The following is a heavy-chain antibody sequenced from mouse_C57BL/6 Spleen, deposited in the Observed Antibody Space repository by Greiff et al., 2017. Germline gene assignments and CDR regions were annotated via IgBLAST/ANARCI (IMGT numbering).Heavy chain of an antibody. Sequence: VQLQQPGAELVKPGASVKLSCKASGYTFTSYWMHWVKQRPGQGLEWIGMIHPNSGSTNYNEKFKSKATLTVDKSSSTAYMQLSSLTSEDSAVYYCAGFYYGNYWFAYWGQGTLVTVSA. J-gene: IGHJ3*01. V-gene: IGHV1-64*01. CDR3: AGFYYGNYWFAY. CDR2: IHPNSGST. D-gene: IGHD2-1*01. CDR1: GYTFTSYW.